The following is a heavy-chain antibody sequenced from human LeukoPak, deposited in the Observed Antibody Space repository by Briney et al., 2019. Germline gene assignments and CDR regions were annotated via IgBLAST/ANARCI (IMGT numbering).Heavy chain of an antibody. V-gene: IGHV4-39*07. Sequence: PSETRSLTCTVSGGSVSTSDYYWGWIRQSPVKGLEWIGDVFYTGKTNYNPSLRGRATISIDTSKNQFSLKLTYVTAADSAVYYCARVFDSWGQGTLVTVSS. J-gene: IGHJ4*02. CDR3: ARVFDS. CDR1: GGSVSTSDYY. CDR2: VFYTGKT.